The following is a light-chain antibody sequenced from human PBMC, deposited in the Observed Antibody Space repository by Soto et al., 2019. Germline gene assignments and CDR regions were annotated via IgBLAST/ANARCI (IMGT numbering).Light chain of an antibody. CDR1: QSVSSSY. J-gene: IGKJ1*01. Sequence: IVLTQSPGTLSLSPGERATLSCRASQSVSSSYLAWYKQKPGQAPRLLIYGASSRATGIPDRFSGSGSGTDFTLTISRLEPEDFAVYYCQKYGSSPLTFGQGTKVEIE. CDR3: QKYGSSPLT. V-gene: IGKV3-20*01. CDR2: GAS.